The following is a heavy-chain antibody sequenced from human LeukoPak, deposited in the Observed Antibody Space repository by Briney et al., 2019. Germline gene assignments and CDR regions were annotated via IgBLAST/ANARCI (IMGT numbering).Heavy chain of an antibody. D-gene: IGHD2-2*01. CDR2: ISNNGGYT. J-gene: IGHJ4*02. Sequence: GGSLRLSCAASGFTFSSSAMSWVRQAPGKGLEWVSAISNNGGYTYYADSVQGRFTISRDNSKSTLCLQMNSLRAEDTAVYYCARRIVVVPAAILYFDYWGQGTLVTVSS. CDR1: GFTFSSSA. CDR3: ARRIVVVPAAILYFDY. V-gene: IGHV3-23*01.